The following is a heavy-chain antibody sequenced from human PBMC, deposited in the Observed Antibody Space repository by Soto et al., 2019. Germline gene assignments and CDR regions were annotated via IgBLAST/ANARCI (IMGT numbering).Heavy chain of an antibody. CDR2: IIPILDIP. CDR1: GGTFSRYT. D-gene: IGHD2-8*02. J-gene: IGHJ6*02. V-gene: IGHV1-69*02. CDR3: ASHFTGVLVLGTSPPGGDNYGWDV. Sequence: QVQLVQSGAEVKKPGSSVKVSCKASGGTFSRYTFTWVRQALGQGLEWMGRIIPILDIPNYAQNFQGRVTITADKSTSTAYMELSSLRSDDTAVYYCASHFTGVLVLGTSPPGGDNYGWDVWGQGTTVTVSS.